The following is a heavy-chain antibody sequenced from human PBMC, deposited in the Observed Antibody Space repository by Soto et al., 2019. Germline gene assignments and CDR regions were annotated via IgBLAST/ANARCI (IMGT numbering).Heavy chain of an antibody. V-gene: IGHV3-11*06. CDR1: DFSLSGFY. Sequence: VQLVESGGALVKPGGSLRLSCVGSDFSLSGFYMSWVRQAPGKGLEWLSFISMSGSYKTYAASVEGRFTISRDNVKNILYLKMDSLRVEDTAVYYWASRGHCSNGQCHPFDYWGQGTQVTVSS. D-gene: IGHD2-8*01. CDR3: ASRGHCSNGQCHPFDY. CDR2: ISMSGSYK. J-gene: IGHJ4*02.